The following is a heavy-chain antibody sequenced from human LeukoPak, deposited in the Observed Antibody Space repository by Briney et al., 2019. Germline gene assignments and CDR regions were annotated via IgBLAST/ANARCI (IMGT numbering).Heavy chain of an antibody. Sequence: GGSLRLSCAASGFTFSTHGMHWVRQAPGKGLEWVAVIWSDGSKKYYADSVKGRFTISRDNSKNTLYLQMNSLRAEDTAVYYCAKDPPYYYDSKDYWGQGTLVTVSS. CDR2: IWSDGSKK. V-gene: IGHV3-33*06. J-gene: IGHJ4*02. CDR1: GFTFSTHG. D-gene: IGHD3-22*01. CDR3: AKDPPYYYDSKDY.